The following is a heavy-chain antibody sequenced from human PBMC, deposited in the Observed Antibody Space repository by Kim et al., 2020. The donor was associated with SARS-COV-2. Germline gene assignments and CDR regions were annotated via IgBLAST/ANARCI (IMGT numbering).Heavy chain of an antibody. CDR1: GGSISSSSYY. D-gene: IGHD3-3*01. V-gene: IGHV4-39*01. J-gene: IGHJ6*03. CDR3: ARAIFGVVSYYYYYMDV. Sequence: SETLSLTCTVSGGSISSSSYYWGWIRQPPGKGLEWIGSIYYSGSTYYNASLKSRVTISVDTSKNQFSLKLSSVTAADTAVYYCARAIFGVVSYYYYYMDVWGKGTTVTVSS. CDR2: IYYSGST.